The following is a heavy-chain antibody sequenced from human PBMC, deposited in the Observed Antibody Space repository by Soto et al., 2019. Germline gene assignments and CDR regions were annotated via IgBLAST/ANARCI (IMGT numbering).Heavy chain of an antibody. CDR3: ARDFSMVIVAPGY. Sequence: GGSLRLSCAASGFTFSSYWMSWVRQAPGKGLEWVANIKQDGSEKYYVDSVKGRFTISRDNAKNTVYLQMNSLRAEDTAVYYCARDFSMVIVAPGYWGQGTLVTVSS. CDR1: GFTFSSYW. CDR2: IKQDGSEK. D-gene: IGHD5-12*01. J-gene: IGHJ4*02. V-gene: IGHV3-7*05.